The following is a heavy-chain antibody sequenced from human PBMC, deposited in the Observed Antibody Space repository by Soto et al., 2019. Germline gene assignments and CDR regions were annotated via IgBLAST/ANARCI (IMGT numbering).Heavy chain of an antibody. D-gene: IGHD3-10*01. V-gene: IGHV1-18*01. CDR1: GYNFDSYG. CDR3: VRDATVSSGSFGGY. Sequence: QVQLVQSGPELKKPGAAVRVSCKASGYNFDSYGLSWVRQAPGQGLEWMGWISTYTGNTDYPQRFQGRVTMDTDTSTSTAYLDLISLTSDDTAVYYCVRDATVSSGSFGGYWGQGTLVTVSS. J-gene: IGHJ4*02. CDR2: ISTYTGNT.